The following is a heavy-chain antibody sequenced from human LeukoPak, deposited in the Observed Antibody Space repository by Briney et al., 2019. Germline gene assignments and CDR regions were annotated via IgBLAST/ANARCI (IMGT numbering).Heavy chain of an antibody. CDR3: ARVSPYGSGTGLFDY. CDR1: GGSFSSYY. D-gene: IGHD3-10*01. J-gene: IGHJ4*02. V-gene: IGHV4-59*04. Sequence: SETLSLTCTVSGGSFSSYYWSWIRQPPGKGLEWIGSIFHSGSTYYNPSLKSRVTISVDTSKNHFSLKLSSVTAADTAIYYCARVSPYGSGTGLFDYWGQGTLVTVSS. CDR2: IFHSGST.